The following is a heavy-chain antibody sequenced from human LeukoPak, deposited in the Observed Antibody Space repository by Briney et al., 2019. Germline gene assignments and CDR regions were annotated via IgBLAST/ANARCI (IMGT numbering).Heavy chain of an antibody. CDR3: ARGSSERDWFDL. D-gene: IGHD1-1*01. J-gene: IGHJ5*02. CDR1: GYIFTGYF. Sequence: ASVRVSCKASGYIFTGYFMNWVRQAPGQGLEWMGWINPISGGANYAQKFQGRVTMTRDTSISTAYMELSSLTSDDTAVYYCARGSSERDWFDLWGQGTLVTVSS. V-gene: IGHV1-2*02. CDR2: INPISGGA.